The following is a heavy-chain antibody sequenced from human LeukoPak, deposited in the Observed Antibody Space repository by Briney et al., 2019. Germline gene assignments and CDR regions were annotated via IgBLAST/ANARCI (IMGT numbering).Heavy chain of an antibody. D-gene: IGHD2/OR15-2a*01. Sequence: GASVNVSCKASGYTFTDYYMHWVRQAPGQGLEWMGWINPNSGGTKYAQKFQGRVTMTRDTSISTAYMELSRLTSDDTAVYYCARSQIFDYWGQGTLVTVSS. CDR2: INPNSGGT. CDR3: ARSQIFDY. V-gene: IGHV1-2*02. CDR1: GYTFTDYY. J-gene: IGHJ4*02.